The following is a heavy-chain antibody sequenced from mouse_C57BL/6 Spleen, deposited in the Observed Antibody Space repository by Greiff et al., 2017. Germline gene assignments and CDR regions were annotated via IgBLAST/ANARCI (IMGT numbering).Heavy chain of an antibody. CDR2: IYPGDGDT. CDR1: GYAFSSSW. CDR3: ARSRDVGAMDY. J-gene: IGHJ4*01. D-gene: IGHD3-3*01. V-gene: IGHV1-82*01. Sequence: QVQLQQSGPELVKPGASVTISCKASGYAFSSSWMNWVKQRPGKGLEWIGRIYPGDGDTNYNGKFKGKATLTADKSSSTAYMQLSSLTSEDSAVYFCARSRDVGAMDYWGQGTSVTVSS.